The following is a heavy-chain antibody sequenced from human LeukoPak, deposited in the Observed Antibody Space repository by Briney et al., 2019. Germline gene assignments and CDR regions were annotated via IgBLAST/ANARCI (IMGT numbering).Heavy chain of an antibody. CDR2: IIPIFGTA. CDR3: AREIVVVPADMLVNDAFDI. Sequence: SVKVSCKASGGTFSSYAISWVRQAPGQGLEWMGGIIPIFGTANYAQKFQGRVTITTDESTSTAYMELSSLRSEDTAVYYCAREIVVVPADMLVNDAFDIWGQGTMVTVSS. CDR1: GGTFSSYA. J-gene: IGHJ3*02. V-gene: IGHV1-69*05. D-gene: IGHD2-2*01.